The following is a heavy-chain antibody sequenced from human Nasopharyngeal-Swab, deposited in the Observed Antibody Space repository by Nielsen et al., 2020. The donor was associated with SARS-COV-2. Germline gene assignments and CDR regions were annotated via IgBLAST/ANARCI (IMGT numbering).Heavy chain of an antibody. D-gene: IGHD3-22*01. J-gene: IGHJ6*02. CDR2: IGSFGSTI. CDR3: ARGDSSGLPQAVYGMDV. CDR1: GFSLSSYE. V-gene: IGHV3-48*03. Sequence: GESLKISCAASGFSLSSYEMNWVRQAPGKGLEWVSYIGSFGSTIYSDSVTGRITVSRDNAKNSLYLQMNSLRAEDTAVYYCARGDSSGLPQAVYGMDVWGQGTTVSVSS.